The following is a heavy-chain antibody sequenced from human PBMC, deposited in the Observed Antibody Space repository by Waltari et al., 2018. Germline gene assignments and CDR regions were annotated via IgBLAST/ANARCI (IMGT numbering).Heavy chain of an antibody. Sequence: QVQLQQWGAGLLKPSETLSLTCAVYGGSFSGYYWSWIRQPPGKGLEWSGEINHSGSTNYNPALKSGVNISVDTAKNQFSLKLSSVTAADTAVYYCARGLKSYGSGSYYKNYYYYYMDVWGKGTTVTVSS. J-gene: IGHJ6*03. CDR3: ARGLKSYGSGSYYKNYYYYYMDV. V-gene: IGHV4-34*01. CDR1: GGSFSGYY. CDR2: INHSGST. D-gene: IGHD3-10*01.